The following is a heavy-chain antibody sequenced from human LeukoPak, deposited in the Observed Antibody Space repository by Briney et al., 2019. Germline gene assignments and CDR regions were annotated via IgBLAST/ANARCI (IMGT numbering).Heavy chain of an antibody. Sequence: GGSLRLSCAASGFTFSSYAMSWVRQAPGKGLEWVSAISGSGGSTYYADSVKGRFTISRENAKNSLYLQMNSLRAGDTAVYYCARECSSSCHGAFDIWGQGTMVTVSS. J-gene: IGHJ3*02. D-gene: IGHD6-13*01. CDR2: ISGSGGST. V-gene: IGHV3-23*01. CDR3: ARECSSSCHGAFDI. CDR1: GFTFSSYA.